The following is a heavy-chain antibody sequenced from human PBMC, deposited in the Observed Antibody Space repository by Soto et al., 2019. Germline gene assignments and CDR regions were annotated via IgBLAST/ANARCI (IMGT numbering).Heavy chain of an antibody. V-gene: IGHV3-23*01. CDR2: ISANGGST. J-gene: IGHJ4*02. D-gene: IGHD2-8*02. CDR1: GFTFSSHV. CDR3: AKGNDSTYWEGY. Sequence: EVQVLESGGGLVQPGGSLRLSCVGSGFTFSSHVMTWVRQAPGKGLEWVSSISANGGSTYYAESVMGRFTISRDNSRNTLSLQMRSLRAEDTAVYYRAKGNDSTYWEGYWGQGTLVTVSS.